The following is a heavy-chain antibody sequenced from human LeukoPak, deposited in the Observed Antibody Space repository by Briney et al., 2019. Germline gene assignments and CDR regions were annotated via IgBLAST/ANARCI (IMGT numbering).Heavy chain of an antibody. D-gene: IGHD6-19*01. CDR2: ISNSGGST. CDR1: GFTFTSYA. V-gene: IGHV3-23*01. Sequence: GGSLRLSCAASGFTFTSYAMSWVRQAPGKGLEWVSGISNSGGSTNYGDSVKGRFTISRDNSKNTLYLQMNSLRAEDTAVYSCAKSDSGGWNRAFDIWGQGTMVSVSS. CDR3: AKSDSGGWNRAFDI. J-gene: IGHJ3*02.